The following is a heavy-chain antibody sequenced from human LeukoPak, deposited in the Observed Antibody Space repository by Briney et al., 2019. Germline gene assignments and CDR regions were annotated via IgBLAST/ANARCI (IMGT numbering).Heavy chain of an antibody. CDR2: ISGSGGST. D-gene: IGHD1-26*01. CDR3: AKGPYSGSYFGRDY. J-gene: IGHJ4*02. CDR1: GFTFSSYW. Sequence: RPGGSLRLSCAASGFTFSSYWMSWVRQAPGKGLEWVSAISGSGGSTYYVDSVKGRFTISRDNSKNTLYLQMNSLRAEDTAVYYCAKGPYSGSYFGRDYWGQGTLVTVSS. V-gene: IGHV3-23*01.